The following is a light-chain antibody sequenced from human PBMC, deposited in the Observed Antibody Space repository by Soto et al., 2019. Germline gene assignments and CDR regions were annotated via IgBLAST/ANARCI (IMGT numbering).Light chain of an antibody. J-gene: IGKJ5*01. CDR1: QSVSSSY. Sequence: EIVLTQSPGTLSLSPGERATLSCRASQSVSSSYLAWYQQKPGQAPRLLIYGASSRATGIPDRFSGSGSGTDFTLTISRLEPEDFAVYYCQQYGSSFPFGQGTRLESK. CDR3: QQYGSSFP. V-gene: IGKV3-20*01. CDR2: GAS.